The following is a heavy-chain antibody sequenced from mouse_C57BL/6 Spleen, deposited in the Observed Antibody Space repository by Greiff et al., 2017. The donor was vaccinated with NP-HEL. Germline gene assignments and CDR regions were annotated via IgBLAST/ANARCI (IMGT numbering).Heavy chain of an antibody. D-gene: IGHD5-1-1*01. Sequence: EVQLQQSVAELVRPGASVKLSCTASGYNIKNSYMHWVKQRPEQGLEWIGRIDPANGNTKYAPKFPGKATITADTSSHTAYLQLSSLASEDTAIYYCAKRGDTSWFAYWGQGTLVTVSA. CDR3: AKRGDTSWFAY. J-gene: IGHJ3*01. CDR1: GYNIKNSY. CDR2: IDPANGNT. V-gene: IGHV14-3*01.